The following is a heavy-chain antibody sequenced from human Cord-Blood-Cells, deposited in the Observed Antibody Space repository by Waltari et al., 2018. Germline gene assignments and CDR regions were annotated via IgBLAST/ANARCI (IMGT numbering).Heavy chain of an antibody. V-gene: IGHV3-21*01. Sequence: EVQLVESGGGLVKPGGSLRLSCAASGFTFSSYSMTWVRQAPGRGLGWVSSISSSSSYIYYADAVNGRFTSSRNNAKTSLYLQMNSLRAEDTAVYYCAREGDYIAFDIWGQGTMVTVSS. CDR1: GFTFSSYS. D-gene: IGHD4-17*01. CDR3: AREGDYIAFDI. CDR2: ISSSSSYI. J-gene: IGHJ3*02.